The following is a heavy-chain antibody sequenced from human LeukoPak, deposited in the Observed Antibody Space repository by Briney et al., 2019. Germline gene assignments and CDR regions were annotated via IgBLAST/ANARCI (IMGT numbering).Heavy chain of an antibody. V-gene: IGHV4-31*03. CDR3: ARLGYCSGGSCSNWFDP. CDR2: IYYSRST. J-gene: IGHJ5*02. Sequence: SETLSLTCTVSGGSISSGGYYWSWIRQHPGKGLEWIGYIYYSRSTHYNPSLKSRVTISVDTSKNQFSLKLSSVTAADTAVYYCARLGYCSGGSCSNWFDPWGQGTLVTVSS. CDR1: GGSISSGGYY. D-gene: IGHD2-15*01.